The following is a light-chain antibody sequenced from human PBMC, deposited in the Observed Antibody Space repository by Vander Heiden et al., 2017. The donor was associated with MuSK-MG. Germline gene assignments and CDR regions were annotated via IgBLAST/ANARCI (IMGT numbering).Light chain of an antibody. J-gene: IGKJ1*01. CDR3: QQYGNSQT. CDR1: QSVNSNY. Sequence: EIVLTQSPGTLSLSPGERATLSCRASQSVNSNYLAWYQQKPGQAPRLLIYNASSRATGIPDRFSGSGSGTDFTLTISRLEPEDFAVYYCQQYGNSQTFGQGTKVEIK. V-gene: IGKV3-20*01. CDR2: NAS.